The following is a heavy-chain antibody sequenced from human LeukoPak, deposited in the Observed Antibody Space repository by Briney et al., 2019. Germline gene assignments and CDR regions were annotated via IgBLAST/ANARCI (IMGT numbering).Heavy chain of an antibody. J-gene: IGHJ4*02. V-gene: IGHV3-33*01. CDR3: ARAVGPFDY. Sequence: RGSLRLSCAASGFTFSSYGMHWVRQAPGKGLEWVAVIWYDGSNKYYADSVKGRFTISRDNSKDTLYLQMNSLRVEDTAVYYCARAVGPFDYWGQGTLVTVSS. CDR1: GFTFSSYG. CDR2: IWYDGSNK. D-gene: IGHD3-16*01.